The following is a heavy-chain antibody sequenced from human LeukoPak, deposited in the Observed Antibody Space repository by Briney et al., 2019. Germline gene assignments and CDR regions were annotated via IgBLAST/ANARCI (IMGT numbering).Heavy chain of an antibody. CDR1: GYTFTNYG. D-gene: IGHD3-16*01. CDR3: AREGDDWYFDY. Sequence: ASVKVSCKASGYTFTNYGISWVRQAPGQGLEWMGWISGYTGNTNYAQNLQGRVTMTTDTSTSTAYMELRSLRSDDTAVYYCAREGDDWYFDYWGQGTLVTVSS. CDR2: ISGYTGNT. V-gene: IGHV1-18*01. J-gene: IGHJ4*02.